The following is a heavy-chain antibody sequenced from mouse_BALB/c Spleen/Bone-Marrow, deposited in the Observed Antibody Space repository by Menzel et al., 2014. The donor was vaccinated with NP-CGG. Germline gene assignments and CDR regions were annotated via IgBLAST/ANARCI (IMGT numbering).Heavy chain of an antibody. CDR2: IYPSDNYT. CDR3: TRTYEYFDY. Sequence: QVQLQQSGAELVRPGASVKLSCKTSGYTFTSYWMNWVKQRPGQGLEWIGNIYPSDNYTNYNQKFKDKATLTVDISSTTAYMQLSSPTSEDSAVYYCTRTYEYFDYWGQGTTLTVSS. D-gene: IGHD2-3*01. J-gene: IGHJ2*01. V-gene: IGHV1-69*02. CDR1: GYTFTSYW.